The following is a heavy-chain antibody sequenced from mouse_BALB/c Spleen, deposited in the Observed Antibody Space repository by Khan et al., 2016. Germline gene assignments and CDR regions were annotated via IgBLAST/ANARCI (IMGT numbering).Heavy chain of an antibody. D-gene: IGHD4-1*01. J-gene: IGHJ1*01. V-gene: IGHV3-2*02. CDR1: GYSITSDYA. CDR3: AQTGTYCDV. CDR2: ISYSGST. Sequence: EVQLQESGPGLVKPSQSLSLTCTVTGYSITSDYAWNWIRQFPGNKLEWMGYISYSGSTSYNPTLKSRISITRDTSKNQFFLQLNSVTTEDTATYYCAQTGTYCDVWGAGTTVTVSS.